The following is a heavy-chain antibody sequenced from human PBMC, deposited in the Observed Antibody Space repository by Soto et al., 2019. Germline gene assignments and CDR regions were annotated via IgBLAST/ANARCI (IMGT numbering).Heavy chain of an antibody. Sequence: GGSLRLSCAASGFTFSSYAMSWVRQAPGKGQEWVSAISGSGGSTYYADSVKGRFTISRDNSKNTLYLQMNSLRAEDTAVYYCAKGRANYYYYYMDVWGKGYSVIGSS. J-gene: IGHJ6*03. V-gene: IGHV3-23*01. CDR1: GFTFSSYA. CDR2: ISGSGGST. D-gene: IGHD1-1*01. CDR3: AKGRANYYYYYMDV.